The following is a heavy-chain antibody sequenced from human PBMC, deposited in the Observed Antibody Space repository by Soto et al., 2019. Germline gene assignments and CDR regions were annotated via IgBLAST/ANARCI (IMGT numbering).Heavy chain of an antibody. V-gene: IGHV3-30*18. Sequence: PGGSLRLSCAASGFTFSSYGMHWVRQAPGKGLEWVAVISYDGSNKYYADSVKGRFTISRDNSKNTLYLQMNSLRAEDTAVYYCAKDLWFDPWGQGTLVTVSS. CDR1: GFTFSSYG. J-gene: IGHJ5*02. CDR2: ISYDGSNK. CDR3: AKDLWFDP.